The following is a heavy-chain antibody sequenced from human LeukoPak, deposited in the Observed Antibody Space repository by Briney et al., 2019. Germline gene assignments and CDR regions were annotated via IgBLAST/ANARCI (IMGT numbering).Heavy chain of an antibody. Sequence: PGGSLRLSCAASGFTFSNYGMHWVRQAPGKGLEWVAVIWFDGSKTYYVDSVQGRFTISRDNSKNTVYLQMNSLRAEDTAVYYCARDSRGYSGPFDYWGQGTLVTVSS. CDR3: ARDSRGYSGPFDY. CDR2: IWFDGSKT. V-gene: IGHV3-33*01. CDR1: GFTFSNYG. D-gene: IGHD5-12*01. J-gene: IGHJ4*02.